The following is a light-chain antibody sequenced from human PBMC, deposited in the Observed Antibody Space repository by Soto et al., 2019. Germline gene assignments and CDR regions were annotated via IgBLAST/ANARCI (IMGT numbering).Light chain of an antibody. CDR3: QQRSNWPLLT. CDR1: QSVSSY. J-gene: IGKJ5*01. V-gene: IGKV3-11*01. Sequence: EIVLTQSPATLSLSPGERATLSCRASQSVSSYLAWYQQKPGQAPRLLIYDASNRATGIPARFSGSGSGTYFTLTISSLEPEDFAVYYCQQRSNWPLLTFGQGTRLEIK. CDR2: DAS.